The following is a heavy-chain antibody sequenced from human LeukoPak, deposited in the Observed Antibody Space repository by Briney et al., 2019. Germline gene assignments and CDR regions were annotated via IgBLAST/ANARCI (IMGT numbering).Heavy chain of an antibody. D-gene: IGHD3-10*01. J-gene: IGHJ4*02. CDR3: ARSTLWFGADY. V-gene: IGHV3-53*01. CDR1: GFTVSSNY. Sequence: GGSLRLSCAASGFTVSSNYMSWVRQAPGKGLEWVSVIYSGGSTYYADSVMGRFTISRDNSKNTLYLQMNSLRAEDTAVYYCARSTLWFGADYWGQGTLVTVSS. CDR2: IYSGGST.